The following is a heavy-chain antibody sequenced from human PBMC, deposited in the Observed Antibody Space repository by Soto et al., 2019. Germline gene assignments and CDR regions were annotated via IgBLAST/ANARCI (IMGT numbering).Heavy chain of an antibody. CDR1: GFTFSSYA. Sequence: GGSLRLSCAASGFTFSSYAMSWVRQAPGKGLEWVSAISGSGGSTYYADSVKGRFTISRDNSKNTLYLQMNSLRAEDTAVYYCAKDQNYYDSSGHFDYWAQGTLVTVSS. CDR3: AKDQNYYDSSGHFDY. CDR2: ISGSGGST. J-gene: IGHJ4*02. D-gene: IGHD3-22*01. V-gene: IGHV3-23*01.